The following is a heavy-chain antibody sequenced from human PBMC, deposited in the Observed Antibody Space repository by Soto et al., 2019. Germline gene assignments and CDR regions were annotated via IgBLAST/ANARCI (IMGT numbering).Heavy chain of an antibody. D-gene: IGHD2-15*01. V-gene: IGHV3-23*01. CDR2: ISGSGGST. CDR1: GYSFTSYA. Sequence: GESLKISCKGSGYSFTSYAMSWVRQAPGKGLEWVSAISGSGGSTYYADSVKGRFTISRDNSKNTLYLQMNSLRAEDTAVYYCAKDPSKAYCSGGSCYPVRYYFDYWGQGTLVTVSS. J-gene: IGHJ4*02. CDR3: AKDPSKAYCSGGSCYPVRYYFDY.